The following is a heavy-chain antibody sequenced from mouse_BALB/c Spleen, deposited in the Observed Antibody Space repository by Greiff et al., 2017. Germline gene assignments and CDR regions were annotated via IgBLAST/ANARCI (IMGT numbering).Heavy chain of an antibody. V-gene: IGHV1-87*01. D-gene: IGHD2-14*01. J-gene: IGHJ1*01. CDR3: ARTYYRYDWYFDV. Sequence: VKLQESGAELARPGASVKLSCKASGYTFTSYWMQWVKQRPGQGLEWIGAIYPGDGDTRYTQKFKGKATLTADKSSSTAYMQLSSLASEDSAVYYCARTYYRYDWYFDVWGAGTTVTVSS. CDR2: IYPGDGDT. CDR1: GYTFTSYW.